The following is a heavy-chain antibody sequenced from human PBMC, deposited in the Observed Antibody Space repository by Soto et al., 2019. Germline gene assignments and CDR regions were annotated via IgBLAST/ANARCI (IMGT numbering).Heavy chain of an antibody. D-gene: IGHD4-17*01. CDR2: IWYDGSNE. V-gene: IGHV3-33*01. CDR3: ARDDDYGDYLDY. Sequence: GGSLRLSCAASGFTFSSYGMHWVRQAPGKGLEWVAVIWYDGSNEYYADSVKGRFTISRDNSKNTLYLQMNSLRAEDTAVYYCARDDDYGDYLDYWGQGTLVTVSS. CDR1: GFTFSSYG. J-gene: IGHJ4*02.